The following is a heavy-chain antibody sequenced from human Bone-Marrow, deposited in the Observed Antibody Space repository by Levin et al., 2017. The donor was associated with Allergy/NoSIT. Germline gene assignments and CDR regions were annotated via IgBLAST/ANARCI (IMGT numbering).Heavy chain of an antibody. Sequence: PGGSLRLSCAASGFTFSSYSMNWVRQFPGKGLEWVSSLSSSSTFVYYADSVKGRFTISRDNSKNSLYLQMNSLRAEDTAVYYCARDHEPTDFIFGGVTPMGYWGQGTLVTVSS. CDR1: GFTFSSYS. CDR3: ARDHEPTDFIFGGVTPMGY. D-gene: IGHD3-16*01. CDR2: LSSSSTFV. J-gene: IGHJ4*02. V-gene: IGHV3-21*01.